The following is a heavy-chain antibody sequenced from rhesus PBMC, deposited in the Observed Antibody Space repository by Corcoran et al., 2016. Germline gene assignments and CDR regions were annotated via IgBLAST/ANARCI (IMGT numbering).Heavy chain of an antibody. V-gene: IGHV3S5*01. CDR2: ISNGGGST. J-gene: IGHJ5-1*01. CDR3: TTGRVWRFDV. Sequence: EQLVESGGGLVQPGASLRLSCAASGFTFSSYGMSWVRQAPGKGLEWVSYISNGGGSTYYADSVKGRFTISRDNSKNTLSLQMNSLRAEDTAVYYCTTGRVWRFDVWGAGVLVTVSS. CDR1: GFTFSSYG. D-gene: IGHD1-44*02.